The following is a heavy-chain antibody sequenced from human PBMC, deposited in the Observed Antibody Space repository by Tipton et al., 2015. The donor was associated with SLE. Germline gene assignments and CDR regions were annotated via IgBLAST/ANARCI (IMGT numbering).Heavy chain of an antibody. V-gene: IGHV4-59*08. CDR2: IYYSGST. J-gene: IGHJ3*02. CDR3: ARRLWAFDI. D-gene: IGHD2-21*01. CDR1: GGSISSYY. Sequence: LRLSCTVSGGSISSYYWSWIRQPPGKGLEWIGYIYYSGSTNYNPSLKSRVTISVDTPKNQFSQQLSSVTAADTAVYYCARRLWAFDIWGQGTMVPVSS.